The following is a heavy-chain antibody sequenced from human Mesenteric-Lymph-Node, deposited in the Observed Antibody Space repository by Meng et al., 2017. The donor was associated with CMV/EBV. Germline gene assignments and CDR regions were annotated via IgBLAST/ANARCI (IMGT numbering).Heavy chain of an antibody. CDR1: GGSISSGSDF. V-gene: IGHV4-39*07. CDR3: MREGFGELLVAY. Sequence: GSLRLSCTVSGGSISSGSDFWGWIRQPPGKGLEWIGTIYYSGSTYYNPSLKSRVTISVDTSKNQFSLKLSSVTAADTAVYYCMREGFGELLVAYWGQGTLVTVSS. J-gene: IGHJ4*02. CDR2: IYYSGST. D-gene: IGHD3-10*01.